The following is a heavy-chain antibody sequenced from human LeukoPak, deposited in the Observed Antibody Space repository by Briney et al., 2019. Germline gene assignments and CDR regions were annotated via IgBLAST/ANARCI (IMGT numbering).Heavy chain of an antibody. V-gene: IGHV3-53*01. CDR1: GFTVSSNY. J-gene: IGHJ4*02. D-gene: IGHD6-13*01. CDR3: AKSPRIASLRADY. CDR2: IYSGGST. Sequence: PGGSLRLSCAASGFTVSSNYMSWVRQAPGKGLEWVSVIYSGGSTYYADSVKGRFTISRDNSKNTLYLQMNSLRAEDTAVYYCAKSPRIASLRADYWGQGTLVTVSS.